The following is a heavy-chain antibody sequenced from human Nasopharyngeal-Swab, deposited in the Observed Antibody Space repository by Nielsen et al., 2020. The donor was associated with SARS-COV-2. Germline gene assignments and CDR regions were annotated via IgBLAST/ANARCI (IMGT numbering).Heavy chain of an antibody. CDR2: ISYDGSNK. V-gene: IGHV3-30-3*01. Sequence: VGQAPGTGLEWVAVISYDGSNKYYADSVKGRFTISRDNSKNTLYLQMNSLRAEDTAVYYCARSGDYCSSTSCYLSDAFDIWGQGTMVTVSS. J-gene: IGHJ3*02. D-gene: IGHD2-2*01. CDR3: ARSGDYCSSTSCYLSDAFDI.